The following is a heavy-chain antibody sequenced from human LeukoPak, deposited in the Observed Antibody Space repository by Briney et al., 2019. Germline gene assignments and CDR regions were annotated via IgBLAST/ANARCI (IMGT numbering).Heavy chain of an antibody. CDR3: AKDQGAYIGTYYFDY. Sequence: GGSLRLSCAASGFTFSRYAMSWVRQAPGKGLEWVSCIGGSGAGTFYTDSVKGRFTISRDNSKNTLYLQMNSLRAEDTGVYYCAKDQGAYIGTYYFDYWGQGTLVTVSS. V-gene: IGHV3-23*01. J-gene: IGHJ4*02. CDR2: IGGSGAGT. D-gene: IGHD1-26*01. CDR1: GFTFSRYA.